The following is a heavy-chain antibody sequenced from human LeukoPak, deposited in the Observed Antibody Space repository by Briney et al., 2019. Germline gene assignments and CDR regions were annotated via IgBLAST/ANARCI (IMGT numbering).Heavy chain of an antibody. V-gene: IGHV3-7*01. J-gene: IGHJ4*02. Sequence: GGSLRLSCAASGFTFSTFWTSWVRQAPGKGLEWVANIKQDGSEKYYVDSVKGRFTIYRDNAKNSVYLQMIRLRAEDTAVYYCARDSGIERFDNWGQGTLVTVSS. CDR3: ARDSGIERFDN. CDR2: IKQDGSEK. D-gene: IGHD1-14*01. CDR1: GFTFSTFW.